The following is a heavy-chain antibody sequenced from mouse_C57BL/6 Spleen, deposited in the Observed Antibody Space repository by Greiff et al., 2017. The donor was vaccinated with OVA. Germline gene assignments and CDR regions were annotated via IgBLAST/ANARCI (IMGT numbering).Heavy chain of an antibody. Sequence: EVQLQESGAELVRPGSSVKMSCKTSGYTFTSYGINWVKQRPGQGLEWIGYIYIGNGYTEYNEKFKGKATLTSDTSSSTAYMQLSSLTSEDSAIYYCARTGGENYYGSSYGFAYWGQGTLVTVSA. D-gene: IGHD1-1*01. J-gene: IGHJ3*01. CDR2: IYIGNGYT. V-gene: IGHV1-58*01. CDR3: ARTGGENYYGSSYGFAY. CDR1: GYTFTSYG.